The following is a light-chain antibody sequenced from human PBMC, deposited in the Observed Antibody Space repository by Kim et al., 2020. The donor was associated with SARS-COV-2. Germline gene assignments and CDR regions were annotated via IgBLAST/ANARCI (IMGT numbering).Light chain of an antibody. CDR2: GRN. CDR1: SLRSYY. J-gene: IGLJ2*01. CDR3: QSRDSGGNVV. V-gene: IGLV3-19*01. Sequence: SSELTQDHAVSVALGQTVRITCQGDSLRSYYATWYQQKPRQAPLLVIFGRNNRPSGIPDRFSGSTSGNTASLTISGAQAEDEADFYCQSRDSGGNVVFGGGTKLTVL.